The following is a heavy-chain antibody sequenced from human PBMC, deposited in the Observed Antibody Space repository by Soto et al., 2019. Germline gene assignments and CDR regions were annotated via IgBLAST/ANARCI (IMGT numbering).Heavy chain of an antibody. V-gene: IGHV4-59*01. D-gene: IGHD2-2*01. Sequence: PSETLSLTCTVSSGSISSYYWNWIRQPPGKGLEWIGSIYYSGNTNYSPSLKSRVTISVDTSKKQFSLKLTSVTAADTAMYYCARGYCSSTSCSEFDYWGQGTLVTVSS. CDR2: IYYSGNT. CDR3: ARGYCSSTSCSEFDY. CDR1: SGSISSYY. J-gene: IGHJ4*02.